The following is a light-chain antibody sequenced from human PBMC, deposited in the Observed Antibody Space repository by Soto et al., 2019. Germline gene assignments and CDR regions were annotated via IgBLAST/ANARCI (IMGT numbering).Light chain of an antibody. CDR1: GSDVGSNT. CDR2: SND. Sequence: VLTEPPSASATRWHRVTISFSGRGSDVGSNTVNWYQQFPGAAPKLLIYSNDQRPSGVPDRFSASKSGTSASLAIGGLQSEDEADYYCATWDDSLFGHVFGTGTKVTVL. J-gene: IGLJ1*01. V-gene: IGLV1-44*01. CDR3: ATWDDSLFGHV.